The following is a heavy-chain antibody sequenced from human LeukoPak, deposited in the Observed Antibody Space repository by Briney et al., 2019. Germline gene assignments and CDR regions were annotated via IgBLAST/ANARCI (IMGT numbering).Heavy chain of an antibody. D-gene: IGHD3-3*02. CDR1: GGSFSDYF. Sequence: SETLSLTCAVYGGSFSDYFWSWIRQPPGKGLEWIGDINHNGGTNYNPSLKSRVTISVDTSKNQFSLKLSSVTAADTAVYYCARVSGRDYYFDYWGQGTLVTVSS. CDR3: ARVSGRDYYFDY. V-gene: IGHV4-34*01. CDR2: INHNGGT. J-gene: IGHJ4*02.